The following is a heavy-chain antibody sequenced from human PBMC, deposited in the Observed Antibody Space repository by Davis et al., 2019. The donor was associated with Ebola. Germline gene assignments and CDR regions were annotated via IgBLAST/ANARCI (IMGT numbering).Heavy chain of an antibody. Sequence: AASVKVSCKASGYTFTSYGISWVRQAPGQGLEWMGWISAYNGNTNYAQKLQGRVTMTTDTSTNTAYMELSSLRSEDTAVYYCASSPYSSGWTFYYYYGMDVWGKGTTVTVSS. CDR1: GYTFTSYG. CDR2: ISAYNGNT. J-gene: IGHJ6*04. CDR3: ASSPYSSGWTFYYYYGMDV. V-gene: IGHV1-18*04. D-gene: IGHD6-19*01.